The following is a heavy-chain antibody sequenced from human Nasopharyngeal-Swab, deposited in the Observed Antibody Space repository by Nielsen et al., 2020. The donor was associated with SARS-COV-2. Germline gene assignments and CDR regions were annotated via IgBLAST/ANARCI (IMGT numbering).Heavy chain of an antibody. Sequence: ASVKVSCKASGYTFTSYGISWVRQAPGQGLEWMGWLNTETGHPTYAQGFTGRYVFSLDTSVSTAYLQINSLKAADTALYFCAREKTIDNIYYGMDAWGQGTTVTVSS. V-gene: IGHV7-4-1*02. CDR1: GYTFTSYG. J-gene: IGHJ6*02. CDR3: AREKTIDNIYYGMDA. D-gene: IGHD1-1*01. CDR2: LNTETGHP.